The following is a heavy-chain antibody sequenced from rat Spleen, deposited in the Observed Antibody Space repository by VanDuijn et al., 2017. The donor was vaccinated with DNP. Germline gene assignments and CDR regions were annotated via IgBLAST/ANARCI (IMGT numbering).Heavy chain of an antibody. V-gene: IGHV5-22*01. CDR3: ARQGDRYNSYYFDY. Sequence: EVQLVESGGDSVQPGKSLKLSCAASGFSFSDYYMAWVRQAPTKGLEWVAYIRFDGGSTYSGDSVKGRFTISRDSARSTLYLQMDSLRSEDTATYYCARQGDRYNSYYFDYWGQGVMVTVSS. D-gene: IGHD1-5*01. J-gene: IGHJ2*01. CDR2: IRFDGGST. CDR1: GFSFSDYY.